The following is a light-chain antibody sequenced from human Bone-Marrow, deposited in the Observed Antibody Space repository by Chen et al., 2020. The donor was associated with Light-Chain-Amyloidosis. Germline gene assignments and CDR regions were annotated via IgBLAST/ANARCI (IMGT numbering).Light chain of an antibody. CDR2: DVS. Sequence: QSALTQPASVSGSPGQSITISCPGTSSDVGGYKYVSWFQQHPGKGPKLMIFDVSNRPSGVSNRFSGSKSGNTASLTISGLQAEDEADYYCNSYTSSGTYVFGTGTKVTVL. J-gene: IGLJ1*01. CDR1: SSDVGGYKY. V-gene: IGLV2-14*03. CDR3: NSYTSSGTYV.